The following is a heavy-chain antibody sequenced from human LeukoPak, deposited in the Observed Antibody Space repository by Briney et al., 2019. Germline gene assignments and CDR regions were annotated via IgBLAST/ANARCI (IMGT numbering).Heavy chain of an antibody. CDR1: GFTFSDYY. CDR2: ISSSGSTI. CDR3: AKAGPGIAAPLDY. Sequence: GGSLRLSCAASGFTFSDYYMSWIRQAPGKGLEWVSYISSSGSTIYYADSVKGRFTISRDNSKNSLYLQMNSLRAEDTALYYCAKAGPGIAAPLDYWGQGTLVTVSS. V-gene: IGHV3-11*01. D-gene: IGHD6-13*01. J-gene: IGHJ4*02.